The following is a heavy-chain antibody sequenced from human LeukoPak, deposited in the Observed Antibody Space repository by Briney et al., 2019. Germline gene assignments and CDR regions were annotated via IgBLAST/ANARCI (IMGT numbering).Heavy chain of an antibody. J-gene: IGHJ6*02. Sequence: ASVKVSCKASGYTFTGYYINWVRQAPGQGFEWMGWIHPNSGATGYAQNFQGRVTMTRDTSISTAYMDLSRLRSDDTAVYYCARNTAPGYGLDVWGQGTPVTVSS. CDR1: GYTFTGYY. D-gene: IGHD5-18*01. V-gene: IGHV1-2*02. CDR2: IHPNSGAT. CDR3: ARNTAPGYGLDV.